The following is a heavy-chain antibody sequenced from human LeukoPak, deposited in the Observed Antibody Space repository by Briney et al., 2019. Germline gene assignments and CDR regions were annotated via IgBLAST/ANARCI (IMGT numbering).Heavy chain of an antibody. CDR2: MNPNSGNT. J-gene: IGHJ4*02. D-gene: IGHD5-12*01. CDR3: AREDSGYDGIDY. Sequence: ASVKVSCKASGYTFTSYDINWVRQATGQGLEWMGWMNPNSGNTGYAQKFQGRVNITRNTSISTAYMELSSLRSEDTAVYYCAREDSGYDGIDYWGQGTLVTVSS. V-gene: IGHV1-8*03. CDR1: GYTFTSYD.